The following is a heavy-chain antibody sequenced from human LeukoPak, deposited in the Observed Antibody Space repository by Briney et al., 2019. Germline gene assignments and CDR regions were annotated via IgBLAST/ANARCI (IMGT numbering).Heavy chain of an antibody. CDR1: GFTFSSCG. CDR3: VRELPPVVQYYFDH. CDR2: IWYNGSNI. D-gene: IGHD2-21*01. V-gene: IGHV3-33*08. J-gene: IGHJ4*02. Sequence: GGSLRLSCAASGFTFSSCGMSWVRQAPGKGLEWVAVIWYNGSNIYYADSVKGRFTISRDNSRNTLYLQMNSLRAEDTAVYYCVRELPPVVQYYFDHWGPGTLVTVSS.